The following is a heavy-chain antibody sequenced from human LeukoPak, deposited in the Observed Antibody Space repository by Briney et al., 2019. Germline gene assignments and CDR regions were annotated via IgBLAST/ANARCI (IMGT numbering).Heavy chain of an antibody. Sequence: PGGSLRLSCAASGFTFSSYSMNWVRQAPGKGLEWVSSISSSSSYIYYADSVKGRFTISRDNSKNTLYLQMNSLRAEDTAVYYCAKISGGAPYYYYMDVWGKGTTVTVSS. V-gene: IGHV3-21*04. CDR3: AKISGGAPYYYYMDV. J-gene: IGHJ6*03. CDR1: GFTFSSYS. D-gene: IGHD3-16*01. CDR2: ISSSSSYI.